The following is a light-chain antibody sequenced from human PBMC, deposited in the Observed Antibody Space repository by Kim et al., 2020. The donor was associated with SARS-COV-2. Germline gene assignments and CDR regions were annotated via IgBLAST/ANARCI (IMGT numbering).Light chain of an antibody. CDR3: SSYTSINTYV. J-gene: IGLJ1*01. CDR2: GVS. CDR1: SSDVGFYNY. Sequence: LTQPASVSGSPGQSITISCTGTSSDVGFYNYVSWYQQHPGKAPKVLIYGVSKRPSGISNRFSGSKSGNTASLTISGLQAEDEADYYCSSYTSINTYVFGTGTQLTVL. V-gene: IGLV2-14*03.